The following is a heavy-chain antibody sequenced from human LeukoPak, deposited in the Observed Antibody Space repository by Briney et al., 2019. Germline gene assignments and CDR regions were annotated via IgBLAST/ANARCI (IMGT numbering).Heavy chain of an antibody. V-gene: IGHV4-59*02. Sequence: SETLSLTCTVSGGSVSSYYWTWIRQPPGKGLEWIGYVFYSGCTKYNPSLKSRVAISLDKSKNQFSLNLTSLTAADTAVYYCARMTSYFDFEYWGQGTLVTVSS. CDR1: GGSVSSYY. CDR2: VFYSGCT. D-gene: IGHD3-10*01. J-gene: IGHJ4*02. CDR3: ARMTSYFDFEY.